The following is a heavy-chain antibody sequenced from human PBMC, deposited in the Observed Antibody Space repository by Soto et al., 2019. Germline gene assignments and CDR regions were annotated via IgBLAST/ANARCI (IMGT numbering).Heavy chain of an antibody. CDR1: GFTISSYD. CDR2: IGTAGDT. V-gene: IGHV3-13*01. J-gene: IGHJ4*02. D-gene: IGHD1-26*01. Sequence: GGSLRLSCAASGFTISSYDMHWVRQATGKGLEWVSAIGTAGDTYYPGSVKGRFTISRDNAKNTLYLQMNSLRAEDTAVYYCARDSGTYADYWGQGTLVTVSS. CDR3: ARDSGTYADY.